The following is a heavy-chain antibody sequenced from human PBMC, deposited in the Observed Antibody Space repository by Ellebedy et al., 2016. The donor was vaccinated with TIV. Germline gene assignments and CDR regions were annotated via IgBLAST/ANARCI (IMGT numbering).Heavy chain of an antibody. D-gene: IGHD3-10*01. CDR3: ARWFGELLYVRWFDP. V-gene: IGHV4-39*01. J-gene: IGHJ5*02. CDR2: IYYSGST. CDR1: GGSISRSSYY. Sequence: SETLSLTCTVSGGSISRSSYYWGWIRQPPEKGLEWIGSIYYSGSTDYNPSLKSRVTISADTSKSQISLRLSSVTAADTAVYYCARWFGELLYVRWFDPWGQGTLVTVSS.